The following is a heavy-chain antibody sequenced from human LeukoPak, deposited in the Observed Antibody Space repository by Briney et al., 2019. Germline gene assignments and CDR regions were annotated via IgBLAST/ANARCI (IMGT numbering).Heavy chain of an antibody. D-gene: IGHD3-10*01. CDR1: GFTFSSYS. CDR3: ARDGYYYGSGSYYKVDFDY. CDR2: ISSRSSTI. V-gene: IGHV3-48*01. J-gene: IGHJ4*02. Sequence: KAGGSLRLSCAASGFTFSSYSMNWVRQAPGKGLEWVSYISSRSSTIYYADSVKGRFTISRDNAKNSLYLQMNSLRAEDTAVYYCARDGYYYGSGSYYKVDFDYWGQGTLVTVSS.